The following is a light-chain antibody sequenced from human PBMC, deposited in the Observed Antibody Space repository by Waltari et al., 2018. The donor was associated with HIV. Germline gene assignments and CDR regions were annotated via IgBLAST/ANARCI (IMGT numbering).Light chain of an antibody. CDR3: QSYDSRLSGSVV. J-gene: IGLJ2*01. V-gene: IGLV1-40*01. Sequence: QSALTQPPSVSGAPGQSVTISCSGSNSNIGAGFDRHRYQQVPGTAPRLLIYDNNNRPSGVPDRFSGSKSGTSASLAINGLQSEDEADYYCQSYDSRLSGSVVFGGGTKVTVL. CDR1: NSNIGAGFD. CDR2: DNN.